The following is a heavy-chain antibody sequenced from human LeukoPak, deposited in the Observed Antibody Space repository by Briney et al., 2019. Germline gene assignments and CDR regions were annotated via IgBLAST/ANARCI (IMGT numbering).Heavy chain of an antibody. D-gene: IGHD3-9*01. CDR2: ISRGSDHI. Sequence: GGSLRLSCAASGFTFSSYAMNWVRQAPGKGLEWVSSISRGSDHIFYADSVKGRFTISRDNSKNTLYLQMNSLRAEDTAVYYCAKDMRFDWTPYYFDYWGQGTLVTVSS. J-gene: IGHJ4*02. V-gene: IGHV3-23*01. CDR1: GFTFSSYA. CDR3: AKDMRFDWTPYYFDY.